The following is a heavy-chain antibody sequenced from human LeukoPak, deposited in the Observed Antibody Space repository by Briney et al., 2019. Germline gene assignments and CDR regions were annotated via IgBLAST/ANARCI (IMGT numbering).Heavy chain of an antibody. D-gene: IGHD7-27*01. Sequence: SETLSLTCTVSGGSISSYYWSWIRQPPGKGLEWIGRIYISGSTNYNPSLKSRVTISVDTSKNQFSLKLTSVTAADTAVYFCARQRPWGLSRYFDYWGQGTLVTVSS. CDR2: IYISGST. V-gene: IGHV4-59*08. J-gene: IGHJ4*02. CDR1: GGSISSYY. CDR3: ARQRPWGLSRYFDY.